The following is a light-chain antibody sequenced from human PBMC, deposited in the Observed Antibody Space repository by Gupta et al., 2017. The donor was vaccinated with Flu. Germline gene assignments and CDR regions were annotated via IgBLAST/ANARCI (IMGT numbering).Light chain of an antibody. J-gene: IGLJ3*02. CDR3: ASWDDSLNGWV. CDR2: RYN. CDR1: SSNIGSNT. V-gene: IGLV1-44*01. Sequence: QSVLTQPPSASGTPGQRVTISCSGSSSNIGSNTVNWYRQLPGTAPTVLIYRYNQRPSGVPDRFSSSKSGASASLAISGLQSEDEADYYCASWDDSLNGWVFGGGTKLTVL.